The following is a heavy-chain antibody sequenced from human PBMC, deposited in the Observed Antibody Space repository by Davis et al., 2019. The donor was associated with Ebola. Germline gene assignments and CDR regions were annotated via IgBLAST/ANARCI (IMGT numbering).Heavy chain of an antibody. V-gene: IGHV3-53*01. CDR3: AKGSSSGWYDRGAFDI. J-gene: IGHJ3*02. D-gene: IGHD6-19*01. CDR1: GFTVSSNY. Sequence: PGGSLRLSCAASGFTVSSNYMSWVRQAPGKGLEWVSVIYSGGSTYYADSVKGRFTISRDNSKNTLYLQMNSLRAEDTAVYYCAKGSSSGWYDRGAFDIWGQGTMVTVSS. CDR2: IYSGGST.